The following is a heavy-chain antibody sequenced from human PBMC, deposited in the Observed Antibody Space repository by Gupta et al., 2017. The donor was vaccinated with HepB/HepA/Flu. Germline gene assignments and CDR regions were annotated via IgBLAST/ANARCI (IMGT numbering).Heavy chain of an antibody. D-gene: IGHD3-22*01. Sequence: EVQLLESGGGLVQPGGSLRLSCEASGFIFSNYAMGWVRQAPGKGLEWFSHIFGDAYTTFYADSVKGRFTISRDNSKSTLYLQMNSLRAEDTAVYYCAKGYSSLNGGSYDIWGQGTMVTVSS. J-gene: IGHJ3*02. CDR1: GFIFSNYA. V-gene: IGHV3-23*01. CDR2: IFGDAYTT. CDR3: AKGYSSLNGGSYDI.